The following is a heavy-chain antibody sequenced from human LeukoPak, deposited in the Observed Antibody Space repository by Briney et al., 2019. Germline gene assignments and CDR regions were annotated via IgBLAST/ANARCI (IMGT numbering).Heavy chain of an antibody. J-gene: IGHJ4*02. CDR1: GYTFTGCY. Sequence: AASVKVSCKASGYTFTGCYMHWVRQAPGQGLEWMGWINPNSGGTNYAQKFQGRVTMTRDTSISTAYMELSRLRSDDTAVYYCARSGTTGTTVDYWGQGTLVTVSS. V-gene: IGHV1-2*02. CDR2: INPNSGGT. CDR3: ARSGTTGTTVDY. D-gene: IGHD1-1*01.